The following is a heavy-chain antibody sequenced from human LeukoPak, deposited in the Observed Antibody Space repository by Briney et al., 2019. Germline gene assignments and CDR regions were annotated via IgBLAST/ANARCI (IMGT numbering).Heavy chain of an antibody. J-gene: IGHJ4*02. Sequence: PSETLSLTCTVSGDSIRSNNYYWGWIRQRPGKGLEWIGSIYDTGSTFYNPSLKSRVIISVDTSKNQFSLKLSSVTAADTAVYYCQSRFLEWLLDYWGQGTLVTVSS. V-gene: IGHV4-39*01. CDR3: QSRFLEWLLDY. CDR1: GDSIRSNNYY. CDR2: IYDTGST. D-gene: IGHD3-3*01.